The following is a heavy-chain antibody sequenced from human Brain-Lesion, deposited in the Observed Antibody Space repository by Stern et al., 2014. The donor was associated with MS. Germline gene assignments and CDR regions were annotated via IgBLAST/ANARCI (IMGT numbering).Heavy chain of an antibody. CDR3: ARDQRGITIFGVVTDYYYLGMDV. J-gene: IGHJ6*02. CDR1: GYIFTGYY. CDR2: INPNTGGT. D-gene: IGHD3-3*01. Sequence: VQLVESGAEVKKPGASVKVSCKTSGYIFTGYYIHWVRQAPGQGLEWMALINPNTGGTNYAQKFQGRVTMSRDTSISTAYVELSSLTSDDTAVYYCARDQRGITIFGVVTDYYYLGMDVWGQGTTVTVSS. V-gene: IGHV1-2*02.